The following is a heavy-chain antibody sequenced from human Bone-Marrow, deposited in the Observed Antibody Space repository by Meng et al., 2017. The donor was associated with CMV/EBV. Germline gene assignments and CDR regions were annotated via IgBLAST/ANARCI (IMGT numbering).Heavy chain of an antibody. Sequence: GESLKISCAASGFTFSNYDIHWVRQAPGKGLEWVAVIWYDGSNKYYADSVKGRFTISRDNSKNTLYLQMNSLRAEDTAVYYCARESRAFDIWGQGTMVTVSS. J-gene: IGHJ3*02. V-gene: IGHV3-33*08. CDR2: IWYDGSNK. CDR1: GFTFSNYD. CDR3: ARESRAFDI.